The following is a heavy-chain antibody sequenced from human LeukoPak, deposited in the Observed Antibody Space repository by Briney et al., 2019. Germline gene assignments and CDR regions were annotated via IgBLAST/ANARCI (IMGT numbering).Heavy chain of an antibody. V-gene: IGHV1-46*01. CDR3: ARVGSDYYDSSGYRGAFDI. Sequence: ASVTVSCKASGYTFTSYYMHWVRQAPGQGLEWMGIINPSGGSTSYAQKFQGRVTMTRDTSTSTVYMELSSLRSEGTAVYYCARVGSDYYDSSGYRGAFDIWGQGTMVTVSS. CDR1: GYTFTSYY. J-gene: IGHJ3*02. CDR2: INPSGGST. D-gene: IGHD3-22*01.